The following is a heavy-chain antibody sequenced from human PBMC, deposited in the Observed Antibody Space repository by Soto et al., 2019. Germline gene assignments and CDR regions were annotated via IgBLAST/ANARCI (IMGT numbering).Heavy chain of an antibody. CDR2: MFYSGST. Sequence: QVQLQESGPGLVKPSETLSLTCTVSGASISSYYWSWIRRPPGKGLEWMGHMFYSGSTKYNPSLTSRVTESIDTSKNQFSLKLTSVTAADTAMYYCARVGGAPLGAFDIWGQGTMVTVSS. D-gene: IGHD2-15*01. CDR1: GASISSYY. J-gene: IGHJ3*02. V-gene: IGHV4-59*01. CDR3: ARVGGAPLGAFDI.